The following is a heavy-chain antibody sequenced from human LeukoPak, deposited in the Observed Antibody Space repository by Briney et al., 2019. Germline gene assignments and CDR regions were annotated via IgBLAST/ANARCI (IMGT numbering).Heavy chain of an antibody. V-gene: IGHV4-4*07. CDR3: VRDSTSYYYYYGMDV. Sequence: KSSETLSLTCTVSGGSISSYYWSWIRQPAGKGLEWIGRIYTSGSTNYNPSLKSRVTMSVDTSKNQFSLKLSSVTAADMAVYYCVRDSTSYYYYYGMDVWGQGTTVTVSS. CDR2: IYTSGST. J-gene: IGHJ6*02. CDR1: GGSISSYY. D-gene: IGHD2-2*01.